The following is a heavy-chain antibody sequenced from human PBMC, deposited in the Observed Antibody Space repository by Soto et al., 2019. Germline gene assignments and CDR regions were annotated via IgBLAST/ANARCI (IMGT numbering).Heavy chain of an antibody. CDR1: GDSIKSRYW. Sequence: KPSETLSLTCAVSGDSIKSRYWWSWVRQSPGKGLEWIGEIFHTGSTNYNPSLKSRVSILVDKSKNQFSLKLTSVTAADTAVYYCARDKITGLFDDWGQGTLVTVSS. D-gene: IGHD2-8*02. J-gene: IGHJ4*02. V-gene: IGHV4-4*02. CDR3: ARDKITGLFDD. CDR2: IFHTGST.